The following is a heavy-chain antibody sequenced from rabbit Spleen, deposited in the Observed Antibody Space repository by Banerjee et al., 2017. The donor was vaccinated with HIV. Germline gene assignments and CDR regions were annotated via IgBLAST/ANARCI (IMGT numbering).Heavy chain of an antibody. CDR2: IKAGSSGDT. J-gene: IGHJ6*01. CDR1: GFDLSSYW. D-gene: IGHD8-1*01. CDR3: ARDAGTSFSTYGMDL. Sequence: QSLEESGGDLVKPGASLTLTCKASGFDLSSYWMCWVRQAPGKGLEWIGCIKAGSSGDTYYASWAKGRFTISKTSSTTVTLQMTSLTAADTATYFCARDAGTSFSTYGMDLWGPGTLVTVS. V-gene: IGHV1S40*01.